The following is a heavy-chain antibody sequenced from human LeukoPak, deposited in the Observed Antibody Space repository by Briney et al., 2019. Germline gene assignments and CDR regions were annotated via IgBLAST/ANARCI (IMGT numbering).Heavy chain of an antibody. V-gene: IGHV3-74*01. CDR2: INSDGSSR. CDR3: ARHVVAVGFDY. Sequence: GGSLRLSCAASGFTFSNYWMHWVRQAPGKGLVWVSRINSDGSSRSYAESVKGRFTISRDNDKNTLYLQMNSLRAEDTAVYYCARHVVAVGFDYWGQGTLVTVSS. D-gene: IGHD3-22*01. CDR1: GFTFSNYW. J-gene: IGHJ4*02.